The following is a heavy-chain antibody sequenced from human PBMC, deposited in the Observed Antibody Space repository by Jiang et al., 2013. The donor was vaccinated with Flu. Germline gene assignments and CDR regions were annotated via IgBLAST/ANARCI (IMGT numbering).Heavy chain of an antibody. CDR1: GYTFTSYD. CDR2: MNPSSGNT. D-gene: IGHD2-15*01. CDR3: ARRSGYCSDGTCYHLNY. J-gene: IGHJ4*02. V-gene: IGHV1-8*01. Sequence: VQLVESGAEVEKPGASVKVSCKASGYTFTSYDINWVRQATGQGLEWMGWMNPSSGNTGYAQKFQGRVTMTRNTSISTAYMELSSLRSEDTAVYYCARRSGYCSDGTCYHLNYWGQGILVTVSS.